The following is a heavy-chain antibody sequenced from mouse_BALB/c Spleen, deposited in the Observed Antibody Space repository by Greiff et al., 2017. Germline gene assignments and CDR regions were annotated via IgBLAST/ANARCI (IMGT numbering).Heavy chain of an antibody. V-gene: IGHV2-5*01. CDR3: ATAYYGNYQAWFAY. CDR2: IWRGGST. CDR1: GFSLTSYG. D-gene: IGHD2-10*01. Sequence: VQRVESGPGLVAPSQSLSITCTVSGFSLTSYGVHWVRQSPGKGLEWLGVIWRGGSTDYNAAFMSRLSITKDNSKSQVFFKMNSLQADDTAIYYCATAYYGNYQAWFAYWGQGTLVTVSA. J-gene: IGHJ3*01.